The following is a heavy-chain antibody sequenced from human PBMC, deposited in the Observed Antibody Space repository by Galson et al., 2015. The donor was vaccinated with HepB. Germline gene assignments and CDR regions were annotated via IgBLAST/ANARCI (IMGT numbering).Heavy chain of an antibody. CDR2: ISTGGGHT. CDR3: ARDGDSGLGSDY. D-gene: IGHD6-19*01. CDR1: GFTFSSYA. V-gene: IGHV3-23*01. Sequence: SLRLSCAASGFTFSSYAMNWVRQAPGKELEWVSYISTGGGHTYYADSVKGRFTISRDNSKNTLYLQMSSLRAEDTAVYYCARDGDSGLGSDYWGQGTLVTVSS. J-gene: IGHJ4*02.